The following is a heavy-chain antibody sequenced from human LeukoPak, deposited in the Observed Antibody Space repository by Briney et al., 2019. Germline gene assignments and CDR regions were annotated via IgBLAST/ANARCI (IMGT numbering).Heavy chain of an antibody. CDR3: ARGDDFWSGYSYFDY. V-gene: IGHV4-61*02. CDR2: IYTSGST. J-gene: IGHJ4*02. D-gene: IGHD3-3*01. CDR1: GGSISSGSYY. Sequence: PSQTLSLTCTVSGGSISSGSYYWSWIRQPAGKGLEWIGRIYTSGSTNYNPSLKSRVTISVDTSKNQFSLKLSSVTAAGTAVYYCARGDDFWSGYSYFDYWGQGTLVTVSS.